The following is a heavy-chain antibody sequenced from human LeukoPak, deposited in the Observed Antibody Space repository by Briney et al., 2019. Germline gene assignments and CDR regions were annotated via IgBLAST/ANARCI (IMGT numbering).Heavy chain of an antibody. CDR1: GFTFSSYA. Sequence: PGGSLRLSCAASGFTFSSYAMSWVRQAPGKGLEWVSAISGSGGSTYYADSVKGRFTISRDNSKNTLYLQMNSLRAEDTAVYYCATFPRYYYDSSGRDDYWGQGTLVTVSS. J-gene: IGHJ4*02. D-gene: IGHD3-22*01. CDR3: ATFPRYYYDSSGRDDY. V-gene: IGHV3-23*01. CDR2: ISGSGGST.